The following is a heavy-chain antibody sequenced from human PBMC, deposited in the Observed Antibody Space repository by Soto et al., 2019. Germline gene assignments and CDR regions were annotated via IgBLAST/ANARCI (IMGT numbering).Heavy chain of an antibody. Sequence: SETLSLTCAVYGGSFSGYYWSWIRQPPGKGLEWIGEINHSGSTNYNPSLKSRVTISVDTSKNQFSLKLSSVTAADTAVYYCARGLVLHRGRWFDPWGQGTLVTVSS. J-gene: IGHJ5*02. CDR2: INHSGST. V-gene: IGHV4-34*01. CDR1: GGSFSGYY. D-gene: IGHD3-10*01. CDR3: ARGLVLHRGRWFDP.